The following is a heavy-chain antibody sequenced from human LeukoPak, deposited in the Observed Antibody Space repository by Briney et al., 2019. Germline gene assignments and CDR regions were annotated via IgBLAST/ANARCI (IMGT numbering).Heavy chain of an antibody. D-gene: IGHD7-27*01. J-gene: IGHJ5*02. V-gene: IGHV3-13*04. CDR2: FIPAGDR. CDR3: VRGGVWGLSSNWLEA. Sequence: GGSLRLSCEASGFTYSRHDMHWVRQAAGKGLEWVSGFIPAGDRYYAESVKGRFTISRENAKSSLYLEMNSLRVGDTAVYYCVRGGVWGLSSNWLEAWGQGTLVIVSS. CDR1: GFTYSRHD.